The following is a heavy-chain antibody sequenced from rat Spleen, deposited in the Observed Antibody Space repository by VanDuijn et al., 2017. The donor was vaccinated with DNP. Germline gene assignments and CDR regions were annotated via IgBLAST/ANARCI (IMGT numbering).Heavy chain of an antibody. Sequence: EVQLVESGGDLVQPGRSLKLSCVASGFTVNNFWMAWIRQVPGKGLEWVAAIFSSGGSTYYPNSVRGRFTISSDNAKNTLYLQMSSLRSEDMATYYCARWNSGHFDYWGQGVMVPVSS. CDR1: GFTVNNFW. J-gene: IGHJ2*01. D-gene: IGHD4-3*01. V-gene: IGHV5-31*01. CDR2: IFSSGGST. CDR3: ARWNSGHFDY.